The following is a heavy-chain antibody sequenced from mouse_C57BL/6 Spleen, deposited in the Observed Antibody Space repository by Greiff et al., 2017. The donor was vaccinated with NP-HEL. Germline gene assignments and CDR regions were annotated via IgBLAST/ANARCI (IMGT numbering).Heavy chain of an antibody. CDR1: GYTFTSYW. Sequence: QVQLQQPGAELVKPGASVKLSCKASGYTFTSYWMHWVKQRPGQGLAWIGMIHPNRGSTNYNEKFKSKATLTVDKSSSTASMQLSSRTAEYAAFYYCGRDRCDGAYWGQGTLVTVSA. J-gene: IGHJ3*01. CDR2: IHPNRGST. V-gene: IGHV1-64*01. CDR3: GRDRCDGAY.